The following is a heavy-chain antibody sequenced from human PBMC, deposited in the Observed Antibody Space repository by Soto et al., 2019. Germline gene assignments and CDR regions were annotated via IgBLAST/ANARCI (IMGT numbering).Heavy chain of an antibody. V-gene: IGHV3-15*07. D-gene: IGHD3-22*01. CDR1: GFIFSNAW. Sequence: GGSLRLSCAGSGFIFSNAWINWVRQAPGKGLEWVGHVKSKTDGGTTDYGAPVKGRCTISRDDSKNTVFLQMNSLKTEDTAMYYCTTDQPYKYDSNCYDHWGQGTLVTAPQ. J-gene: IGHJ4*02. CDR2: VKSKTDGGTT. CDR3: TTDQPYKYDSNCYDH.